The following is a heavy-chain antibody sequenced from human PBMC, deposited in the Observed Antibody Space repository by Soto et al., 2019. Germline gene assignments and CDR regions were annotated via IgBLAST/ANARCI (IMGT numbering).Heavy chain of an antibody. CDR2: ISAGSSNI. J-gene: IGHJ4*02. V-gene: IGHV3-21*01. CDR1: GFTFRTYY. Sequence: EVELVESGGGLVKPGGSLTLSCAASGFTFRTYYMIWVRQAPGKGLEWVSSISAGSSNIYYAPSVKGRFTISRDNAKNSLYLQINSMRAEDTAVYYWERQYPSSSRHFDHWAQGTLVTVSS. D-gene: IGHD6-6*01. CDR3: ERQYPSSSRHFDH.